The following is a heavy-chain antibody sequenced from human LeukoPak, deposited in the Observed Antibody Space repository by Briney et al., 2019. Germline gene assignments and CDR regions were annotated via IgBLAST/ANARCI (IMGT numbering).Heavy chain of an antibody. CDR3: ARASGIAAAPVDP. Sequence: PGRSLRLSCAASGFTFSSYAMHWVRQAPGKGLEWVAVISYDGSNKYYADSVKGRFTISRDNSKNTLYLQMNSLRAEDTAVYYCARASGIAAAPVDPWGQGTLVTVSS. CDR2: ISYDGSNK. CDR1: GFTFSSYA. D-gene: IGHD6-13*01. J-gene: IGHJ5*02. V-gene: IGHV3-30-3*01.